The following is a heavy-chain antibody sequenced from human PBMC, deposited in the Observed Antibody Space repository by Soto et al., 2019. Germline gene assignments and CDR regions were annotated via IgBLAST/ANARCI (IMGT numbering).Heavy chain of an antibody. CDR3: ARDLAAGDY. CDR2: MNPNNGNT. D-gene: IGHD6-25*01. V-gene: IGHV1-18*01. Sequence: ASVKVSCKASGYTFTSYDINWVRQATGQGLEWMGWMNPNNGNTNYAQKLQGRVTMTTDTSTSTAYMELRSLRFDDTAVYYCARDLAAGDYWGQGTLVTVSS. CDR1: GYTFTSYD. J-gene: IGHJ4*02.